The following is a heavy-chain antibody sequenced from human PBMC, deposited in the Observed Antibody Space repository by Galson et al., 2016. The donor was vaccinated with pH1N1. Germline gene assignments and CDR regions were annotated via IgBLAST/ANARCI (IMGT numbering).Heavy chain of an antibody. CDR3: AKERNGWLLDD. CDR1: GFTFSSYG. J-gene: IGHJ4*02. D-gene: IGHD5-12*01. Sequence: SLRLSCAASGFTFSSYGMHWVRQAPGKGLECLAFISYDGSRKYYADSVKGRFTISRDNSKNTLYLQMNTLRVEDTAVYYCAKERNGWLLDDWGQGTLVTVSS. CDR2: ISYDGSRK. V-gene: IGHV3-30*18.